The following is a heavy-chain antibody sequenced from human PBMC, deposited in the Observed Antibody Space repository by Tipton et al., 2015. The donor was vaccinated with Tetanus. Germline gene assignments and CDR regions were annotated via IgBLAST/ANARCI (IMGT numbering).Heavy chain of an antibody. Sequence: SLRLSCVGSRFTFSSYAFTWVRQTPGKGLEGVAIMSYDGTNEYYAKSVKGRFTISRDNSKNTVYLQMSSLRAEDTAVYYCAGGDDIGDWGFGGQGTLVTVSS. CDR1: RFTFSSYA. CDR2: MSYDGTNE. J-gene: IGHJ4*02. V-gene: IGHV3-30-3*01. CDR3: AGGDDIGDWGF. D-gene: IGHD2-21*02.